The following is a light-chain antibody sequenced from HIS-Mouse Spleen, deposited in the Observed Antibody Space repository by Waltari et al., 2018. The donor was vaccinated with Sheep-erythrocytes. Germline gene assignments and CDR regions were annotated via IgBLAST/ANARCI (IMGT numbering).Light chain of an antibody. CDR1: SRDVGGYNY. CDR2: DVS. Sequence: QSALTQPRSVSGSPGQSVTISCTGTSRDVGGYNYVYWYQQHPGKVPKLMIYDVSKRASVVPERFSGSKSGNTASLTISGLQAEDEADYYCCSYAGSYNHVFATVTKVTVL. CDR3: CSYAGSYNHV. V-gene: IGLV2-11*01. J-gene: IGLJ1*01.